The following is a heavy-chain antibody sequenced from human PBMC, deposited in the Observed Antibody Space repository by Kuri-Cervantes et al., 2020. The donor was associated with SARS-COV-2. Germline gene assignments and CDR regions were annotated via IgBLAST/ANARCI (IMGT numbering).Heavy chain of an antibody. J-gene: IGHJ6*02. D-gene: IGHD5-24*01. CDR1: GFTFSSYW. Sequence: GESLKISCAASGFTFSSYWMHWVRQVPGKGLVWVSRLNNDGSSTNYADSVKGRFTISRDNAKNTLYLQMNSLRPEDTAVYYCAREGLRESMDVWGQGSTVTVSS. CDR2: LNNDGSST. CDR3: AREGLRESMDV. V-gene: IGHV3-74*01.